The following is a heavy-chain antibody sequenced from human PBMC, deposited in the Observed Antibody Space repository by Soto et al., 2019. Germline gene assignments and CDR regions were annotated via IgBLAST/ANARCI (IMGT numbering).Heavy chain of an antibody. CDR1: GFTFSDYA. CDR2: INGNGHVT. D-gene: IGHD3-10*01. CDR3: AKLYRGQVGEYYYYMDV. J-gene: IGHJ6*03. V-gene: IGHV3-23*01. Sequence: EVQLLESGGGLIQPGGSLRLSCAASGFTFSDYAMSWVRQAPGKGLEWVSTINGNGHVTYYVDSVKGRFTISRDNSKNTLHLQMNSLIAEDTAVYSCAKLYRGQVGEYYYYMDVWGKGTTVTVS.